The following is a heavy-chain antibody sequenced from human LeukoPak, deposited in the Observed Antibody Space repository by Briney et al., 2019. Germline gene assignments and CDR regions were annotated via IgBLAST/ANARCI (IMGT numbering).Heavy chain of an antibody. CDR2: IYDSGST. CDR3: ARDVCTNGVCLPDY. V-gene: IGHV4-59*12. J-gene: IGHJ4*02. Sequence: PSETLSLTCTVSGGSISNYYWSWIRQPPGKGLEWIGFIYDSGSTNYNPSLKSRVTISVDTSKNQFSLKLTSVTAADTAVYYCARDVCTNGVCLPDYWGQGTLVTVSS. D-gene: IGHD2-8*01. CDR1: GGSISNYY.